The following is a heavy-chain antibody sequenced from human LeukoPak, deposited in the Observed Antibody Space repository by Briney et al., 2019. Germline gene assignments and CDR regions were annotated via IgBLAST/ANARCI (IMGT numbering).Heavy chain of an antibody. CDR3: ARDGSVATIDY. Sequence: ASVKVSCKASGYTFTSYGISWVRRAPGQGLEWMGWINPNSGGTNYAQKFQGRVTMTRDTSISTAYMELSRLRSDDTAVYYCARDGSVATIDYWGQGTLVTVSS. CDR2: INPNSGGT. CDR1: GYTFTSYG. J-gene: IGHJ4*02. D-gene: IGHD5-12*01. V-gene: IGHV1-2*02.